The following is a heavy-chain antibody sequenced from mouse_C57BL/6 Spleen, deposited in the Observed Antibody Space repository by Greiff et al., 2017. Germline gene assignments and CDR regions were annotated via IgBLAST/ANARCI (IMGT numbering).Heavy chain of an antibody. J-gene: IGHJ2*01. D-gene: IGHD2-4*01. CDR2: INPNNGGT. Sequence: VQLQQSGPELVKPGASVKISCKASGYTFTDYYMNWVKQSHGKSLEWIGDINPNNGGTSYNQKFKGKATLTVDKSSSTAYSELRSLTAEESAVYYCARNVPPYDYDRGYYFDYWGQGTTLTVSS. CDR1: GYTFTDYY. V-gene: IGHV1-26*01. CDR3: ARNVPPYDYDRGYYFDY.